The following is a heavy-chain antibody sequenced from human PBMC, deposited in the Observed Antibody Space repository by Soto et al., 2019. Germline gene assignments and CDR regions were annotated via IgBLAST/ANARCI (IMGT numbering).Heavy chain of an antibody. V-gene: IGHV4-31*03. CDR1: GGSISSGGYY. J-gene: IGHJ6*02. Sequence: SETLSLTCTVSGGSISSGGYYWSWIRQHPGKGLEWIGYIYYSGSTYYNPSLKSRVTISVDTSKNQFSLKLSSVTAADTAVYYCARGGYCSGGSCYSSPIYYYYGMDVWGQGTTVTVSS. CDR2: IYYSGST. CDR3: ARGGYCSGGSCYSSPIYYYYGMDV. D-gene: IGHD2-15*01.